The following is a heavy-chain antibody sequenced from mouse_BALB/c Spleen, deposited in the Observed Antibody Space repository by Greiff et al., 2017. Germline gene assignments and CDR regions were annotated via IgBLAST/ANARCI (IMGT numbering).Heavy chain of an antibody. Sequence: VQLQEPGAELARPGASVKLSCKASGYTFTSYWMQWVKQRPGQGLEWIGAIYPGDGDTRYTQKFKGKATLTADKSSSTAYMQLSSLASEDSAFYYCAKSPYGYDGGDYWGQGTTLTVSS. D-gene: IGHD2-2*01. CDR3: AKSPYGYDGGDY. V-gene: IGHV1-87*01. CDR1: GYTFTSYW. CDR2: IYPGDGDT. J-gene: IGHJ2*01.